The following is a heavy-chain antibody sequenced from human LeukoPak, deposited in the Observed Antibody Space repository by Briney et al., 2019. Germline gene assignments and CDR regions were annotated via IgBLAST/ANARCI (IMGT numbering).Heavy chain of an antibody. CDR3: ARGAIYYYDGMDV. Sequence: SETLSLTCAVYGGSFSGYYWSWIRQPPGKGLEWIGEINHSGSTNYNPSLKSRVTISVDTSKNQFSLKLSSVTAADTAVYYCARGAIYYYDGMDVWGQATTITVSS. J-gene: IGHJ6*02. CDR2: INHSGST. CDR1: GGSFSGYY. V-gene: IGHV4-34*01.